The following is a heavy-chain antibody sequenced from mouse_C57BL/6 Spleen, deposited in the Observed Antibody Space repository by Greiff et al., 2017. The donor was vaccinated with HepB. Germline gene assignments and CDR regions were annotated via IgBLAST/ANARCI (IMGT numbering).Heavy chain of an antibody. CDR3: AGTVVTRAMDY. V-gene: IGHV1-39*01. D-gene: IGHD1-1*01. CDR2: INPNYGTT. Sequence: EVKLMESGPELVKPGASVKISCKASGYSFTDYNMNWVKQSNGKSLEWIGVINPNYGTTSYNQKFKGKATLTVDQSSSTAYMQLNSLTSEDSAVYYCAGTVVTRAMDYWGQGTSVTVSS. J-gene: IGHJ4*01. CDR1: GYSFTDYN.